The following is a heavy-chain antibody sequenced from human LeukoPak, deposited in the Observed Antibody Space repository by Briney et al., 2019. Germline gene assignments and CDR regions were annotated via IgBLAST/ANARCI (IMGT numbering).Heavy chain of an antibody. Sequence: SETLSLTCTVSGGSISSSSYYWGWVRQPPGKGLEWIGTIFHNGNTYYNPSLKSRVTISVDTSKNQFSLKLSSVTAADTAVYYCANLGGSAYYDFRAFDIWGQGTMVTVSS. J-gene: IGHJ3*02. CDR1: GGSISSSSYY. CDR2: IFHNGNT. CDR3: ANLGGSAYYDFRAFDI. V-gene: IGHV4-39*01. D-gene: IGHD3-3*01.